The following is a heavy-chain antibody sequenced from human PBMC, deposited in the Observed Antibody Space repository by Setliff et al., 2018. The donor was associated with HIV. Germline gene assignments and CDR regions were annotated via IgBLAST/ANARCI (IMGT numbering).Heavy chain of an antibody. V-gene: IGHV4-59*08. CDR1: GGSISDTH. Sequence: PSETLSLTCTDSGGSISDTHYTWIRQTPGKGLEWIGLMHVSRETNYNPSLESRVTISMDTSKNQFSLKLSSVTAADTALYFCARHGRSYDSGRWYNWFDSWGQGTPVTVSS. CDR2: MHVSRET. D-gene: IGHD3-10*01. CDR3: ARHGRSYDSGRWYNWFDS. J-gene: IGHJ5*01.